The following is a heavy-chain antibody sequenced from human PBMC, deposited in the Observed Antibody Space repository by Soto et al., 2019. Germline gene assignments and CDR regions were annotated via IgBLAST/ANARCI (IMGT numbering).Heavy chain of an antibody. Sequence: GGSLRLSCTASGFTFGDYAMSWFRQAPGKGLEWVGFIRSKAYGGTTEYAASVKGRFTISRDDSKSIAYLQMNSLKTEDTAVYYCTSRWELSPLDYWGQGTLVTVSS. CDR3: TSRWELSPLDY. CDR2: IRSKAYGGTT. D-gene: IGHD1-26*01. V-gene: IGHV3-49*03. J-gene: IGHJ4*02. CDR1: GFTFGDYA.